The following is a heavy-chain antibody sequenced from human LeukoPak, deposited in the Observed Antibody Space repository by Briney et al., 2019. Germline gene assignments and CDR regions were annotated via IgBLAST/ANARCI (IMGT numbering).Heavy chain of an antibody. D-gene: IGHD3-22*01. CDR1: GGSISSYY. CDR2: IYYSRST. CDR3: ARDNYYYDSSGYYSDAFDI. J-gene: IGHJ3*02. V-gene: IGHV4-59*01. Sequence: PSETLSLTCTVSGGSISSYYWSWIRQPPGKGLEWIGYIYYSRSTNYNPSLKSRVTISVDTSKNQFSLKLSSVTAADTAVYYCARDNYYYDSSGYYSDAFDIWGQGTMVTVSS.